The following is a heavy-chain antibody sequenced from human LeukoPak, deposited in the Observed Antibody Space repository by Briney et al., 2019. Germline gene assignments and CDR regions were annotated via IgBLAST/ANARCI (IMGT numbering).Heavy chain of an antibody. Sequence: GSLRLSCAASGFRFSSYWMSWVRQAPGKGLEWVANINQDGSEKYYVDSVKGRFTISRDSAKNSLYLQMNSLRAEDTAVYYCARDGHPFDLWGQGTLVTVAS. CDR2: INQDGSEK. CDR1: GFRFSSYW. V-gene: IGHV3-7*01. J-gene: IGHJ4*02. CDR3: ARDGHPFDL.